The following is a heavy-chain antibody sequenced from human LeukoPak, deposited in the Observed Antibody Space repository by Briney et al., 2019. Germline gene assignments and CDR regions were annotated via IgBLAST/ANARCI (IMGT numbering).Heavy chain of an antibody. CDR1: GFTFSSYW. J-gene: IGHJ4*02. Sequence: PGGSLRLSCAASGFTFSSYWMHWVRQAPGKGLVWVSRINSDGSSTSCADSVKGRFTISRDNAKNTLYLQMNSLRAEDTAVYYCARDSWYDSSGYYSSPLDYWGQGTLVTVSS. CDR2: INSDGSST. V-gene: IGHV3-74*01. CDR3: ARDSWYDSSGYYSSPLDY. D-gene: IGHD3-22*01.